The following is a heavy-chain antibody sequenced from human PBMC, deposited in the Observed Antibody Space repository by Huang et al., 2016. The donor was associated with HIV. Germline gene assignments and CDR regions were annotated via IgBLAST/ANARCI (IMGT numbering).Heavy chain of an antibody. V-gene: IGHV1-69*13. CDR1: GCTFSSYA. CDR3: ARARGYYDSSVSYYFDY. J-gene: IGHJ4*02. D-gene: IGHD3-22*01. Sequence: QVQLVQSGAEVKKPGSSVKVSCKASGCTFSSYAISWVRQAPGQGLEWMGGIIPILGKANYAQKFQGRVTITADESTSTAYMELSSLRSEDTAVYYCARARGYYDSSVSYYFDYWGQGTLVTVSS. CDR2: IIPILGKA.